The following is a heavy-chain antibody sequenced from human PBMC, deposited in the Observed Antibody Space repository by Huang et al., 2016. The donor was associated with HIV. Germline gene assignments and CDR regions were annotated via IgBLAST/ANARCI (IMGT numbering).Heavy chain of an antibody. CDR1: GFTSSGFS. CDR2: GSASGSYI. Sequence: EEQLVESGGGLVKPGGSLRLSCEVSGFTSSGFSFNWVRQAPGKGRQWVGSGSASGSYIHYADAVRGRFTVSRDNAKNSLYLQMSSLRADDTAVYYCARDRGTTSLYGMDVWGQGTTVTVSS. CDR3: ARDRGTTSLYGMDV. V-gene: IGHV3-21*01. J-gene: IGHJ6*02. D-gene: IGHD1-7*01.